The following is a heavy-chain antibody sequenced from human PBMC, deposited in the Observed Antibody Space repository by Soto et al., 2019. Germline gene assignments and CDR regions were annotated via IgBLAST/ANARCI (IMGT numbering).Heavy chain of an antibody. V-gene: IGHV3-48*02. J-gene: IGHJ4*02. Sequence: GGSLRLSCGSSGFTFSSCSMNWVRQAPGKGLEWVSFISGSGDTKYYADSVKGRFTISRDNAKNSLYLQMSSLRDEDTAVYYCAKYCSSDVCFDYWGQGTLVPVYS. CDR3: AKYCSSDVCFDY. D-gene: IGHD2-8*01. CDR1: GFTFSSCS. CDR2: ISGSGDTK.